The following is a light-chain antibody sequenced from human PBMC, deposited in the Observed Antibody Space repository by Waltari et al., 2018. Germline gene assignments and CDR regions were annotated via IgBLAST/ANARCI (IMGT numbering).Light chain of an antibody. J-gene: IGKJ4*01. Sequence: DIQMTPSPSTLSASVGDRVNIPCRASQSICNWLAWYQQKPGKAPKLLIYKASTLESGVPSRFSGSGSGTEFTLTISSLQPDDFATYYCQQYNSYSLLTFGGGTKVEIK. CDR1: QSICNW. V-gene: IGKV1-5*03. CDR2: KAS. CDR3: QQYNSYSLLT.